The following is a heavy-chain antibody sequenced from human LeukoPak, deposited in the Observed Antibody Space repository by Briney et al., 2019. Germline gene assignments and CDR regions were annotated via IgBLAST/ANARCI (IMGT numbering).Heavy chain of an antibody. CDR1: GLTFSDYY. Sequence: GGSLRLSCAASGLTFSDYYMGWTRQPPGKGLEWVSYISTSTSYTNYADSVKGRFSISRDNAKNSLSLQMNSLRAEDTALYYCARARLATGYYFDCWGQGTLVTVSS. V-gene: IGHV3-11*05. CDR3: ARARLATGYYFDC. CDR2: ISTSTSYT. J-gene: IGHJ4*02. D-gene: IGHD3-9*01.